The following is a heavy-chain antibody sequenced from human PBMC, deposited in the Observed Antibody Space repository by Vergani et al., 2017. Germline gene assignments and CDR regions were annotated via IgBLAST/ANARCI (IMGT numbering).Heavy chain of an antibody. CDR3: AKDRERGVVVVAAKPPDFDY. Sequence: EVQLLESGGGLVQPGGSLRLSCAASGFTFSSYAMSWVCPAPGQGLEWVSAISGSGGSTYYADSVKGRFTISRDNSKNTLYLQMNSLRAEDTAVYYCAKDRERGVVVVAAKPPDFDYWGQGTLVTVSS. CDR2: ISGSGGST. CDR1: GFTFSSYA. J-gene: IGHJ4*02. D-gene: IGHD2-15*01. V-gene: IGHV3-23*01.